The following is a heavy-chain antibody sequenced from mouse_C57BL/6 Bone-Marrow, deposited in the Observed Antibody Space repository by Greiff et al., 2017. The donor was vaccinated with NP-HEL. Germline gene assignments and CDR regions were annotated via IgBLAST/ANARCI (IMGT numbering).Heavy chain of an antibody. V-gene: IGHV5-2*01. D-gene: IGHD1-1*01. J-gene: IGHJ4*01. CDR2: INSDGGST. CDR1: EYEFPSHD. CDR3: ARSYYYGSSYYAKDY. Sequence: DVKLVESGGGLVQPGESLKLSCESNEYEFPSHDMSWVRKTPEKRLELVAAINSDGGSTYYPDTMERRFIISRDNTKKTLYLKMSSLRSEDTALYYCARSYYYGSSYYAKDYWGQGTSVTVSS.